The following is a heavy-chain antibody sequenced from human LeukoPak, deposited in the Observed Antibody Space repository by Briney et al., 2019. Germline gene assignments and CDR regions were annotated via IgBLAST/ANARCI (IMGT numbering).Heavy chain of an antibody. CDR3: ARVPWGHYYYMDV. D-gene: IGHD3-16*01. CDR2: IYYSGST. CDR1: GGSFSGYY. J-gene: IGHJ6*03. Sequence: PSETLSLTCAVYGGSFSGYYWSWIRQPPGKGLEWIGYIYYSGSTNYNPSLKSRVTISVDTSKNQFSLKLSSVTAADTAVYYCARVPWGHYYYMDVWGKGTTVTISS. V-gene: IGHV4-59*01.